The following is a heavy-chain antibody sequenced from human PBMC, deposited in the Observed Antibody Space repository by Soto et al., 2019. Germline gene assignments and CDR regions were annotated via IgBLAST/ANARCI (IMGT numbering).Heavy chain of an antibody. CDR3: VKETDGFDI. V-gene: IGHV3-33*03. CDR1: GFTLSNSV. J-gene: IGHJ3*02. CDR2: QWSNENLN. Sequence: QVQLVESGGGVVQPGRSLRLSCAASGFTLSNSVMHWVRQAPGKGLEWVAVQWSNENLNAYADSVKGRFTISRDNSKNTLDLQMNSLRAEDTAVYYCVKETDGFDIWGQGTMVTVSS.